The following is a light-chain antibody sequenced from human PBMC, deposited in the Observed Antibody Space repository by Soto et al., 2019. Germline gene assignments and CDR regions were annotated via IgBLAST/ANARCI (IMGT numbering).Light chain of an antibody. Sequence: EIVMTQPPATLSVSPGDIATLSCWASQSVSSNLAWYQQKSGQAPRILMYGASTRASGIPARFSGSGSGTEFTLTISSLQSEDVAVYYCQQYDNWPRTLGQGTKVDI. CDR3: QQYDNWPRT. CDR1: QSVSSN. V-gene: IGKV3-15*01. J-gene: IGKJ1*01. CDR2: GAS.